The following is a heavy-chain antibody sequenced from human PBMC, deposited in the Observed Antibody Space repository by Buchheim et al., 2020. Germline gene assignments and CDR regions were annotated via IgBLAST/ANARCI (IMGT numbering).Heavy chain of an antibody. CDR1: GFTVSDKY. J-gene: IGHJ4*02. V-gene: IGHV3-66*01. CDR2: IQSGGNT. D-gene: IGHD3-3*01. CDR3: ASYDFWSVDY. Sequence: EVQLVESGGGLVQPGGSLRLSCAASGFTVSDKYMYWVRQAPGKGLEWVSIIQSGGNTHNADSVKGRFFISRDISENTVYLQMNSLRAEDTATYFCASYDFWSVDYWGQGT.